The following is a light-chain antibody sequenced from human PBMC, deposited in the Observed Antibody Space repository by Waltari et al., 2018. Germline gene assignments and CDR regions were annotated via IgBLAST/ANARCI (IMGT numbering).Light chain of an antibody. V-gene: IGLV3-1*01. Sequence: SYELTQPPSVSVSPGQTASIPCSGDKLGDKYACWYQQKPGQAPVLVIYQESKRPSGIPERFSGANAGNPATLTISGTKAMDEADEYCQAWDSSTVVFGGGTKLTVL. CDR3: QAWDSSTVV. CDR2: QES. CDR1: KLGDKY. J-gene: IGLJ2*01.